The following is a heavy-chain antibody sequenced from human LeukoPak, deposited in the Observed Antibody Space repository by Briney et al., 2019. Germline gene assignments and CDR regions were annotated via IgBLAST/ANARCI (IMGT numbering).Heavy chain of an antibody. CDR3: ARDTAMATATDY. Sequence: GGSLRLSCAASGFTFSSYSMNWVRQAPGKGLEWVSSISSSSSYIYYADSVKGRFTISRDNAKNSLYLQMNSLRAEDTAVYYCARDTAMATATDYWGQGTLVTVSS. CDR2: ISSSSSYI. D-gene: IGHD5-18*01. CDR1: GFTFSSYS. V-gene: IGHV3-21*01. J-gene: IGHJ4*02.